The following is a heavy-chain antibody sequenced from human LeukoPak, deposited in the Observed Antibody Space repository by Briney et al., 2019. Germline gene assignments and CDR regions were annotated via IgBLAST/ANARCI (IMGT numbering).Heavy chain of an antibody. V-gene: IGHV4-38-2*01. Sequence: SETLSLTCAVSGYSISSGYYWGWIRQPPGKGLEWIGSIYHSGITYYNASLKSRVTLSVDTSKNQFSLKLSSVTAADTAVYYCARGKSGYSGYDPGGGDYWGQGTLVTVSS. CDR3: ARGKSGYSGYDPGGGDY. CDR2: IYHSGIT. J-gene: IGHJ4*02. CDR1: GYSISSGYY. D-gene: IGHD5-12*01.